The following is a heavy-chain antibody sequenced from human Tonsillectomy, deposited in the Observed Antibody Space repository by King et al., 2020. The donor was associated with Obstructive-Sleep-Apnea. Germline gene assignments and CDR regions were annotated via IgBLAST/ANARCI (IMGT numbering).Heavy chain of an antibody. J-gene: IGHJ4*02. CDR3: ARFGDNSAYYYGDFDY. Sequence: QLQESGPGLVKPSETLSLTCTVSGGSISSYSWSWIRQPPGKGLEWIGYIYYSGSTHYNPSLKSRVTISVDKSKNQFSLKLSSVSAADTAVYYCARFGDNSAYYYGDFDYWGQGTLVTVSS. CDR2: IYYSGST. V-gene: IGHV4-59*01. D-gene: IGHD3-22*01. CDR1: GGSISSYS.